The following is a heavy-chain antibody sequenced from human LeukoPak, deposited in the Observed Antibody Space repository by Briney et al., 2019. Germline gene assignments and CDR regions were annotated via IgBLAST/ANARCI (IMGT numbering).Heavy chain of an antibody. CDR1: EYTFTGYY. J-gene: IGHJ4*02. CDR2: INPNSGGT. D-gene: IGHD3-16*02. V-gene: IGHV1-2*06. CDR3: ARDGGGITFGGVIVRPDY. Sequence: ASVKVSCKASEYTFTGYYMHWVRQAPGQGLEWMGRINPNSGGTNYAQKFQGRVTMTRDTSISTAYMELSRLRSDDTAVYYCARDGGGITFGGVIVRPDYWGQGTLVTVSS.